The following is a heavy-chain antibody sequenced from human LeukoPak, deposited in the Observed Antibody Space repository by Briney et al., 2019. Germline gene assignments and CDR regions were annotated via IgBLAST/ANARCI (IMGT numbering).Heavy chain of an antibody. Sequence: GGSLRLSCAASEFTFSTYWMSWVRQAPGKGLEWVSSISSSSSYIYYADSVKGRFTISRDNAKNSLYLQMNSLRAEDTAVYYCARDIRPGIAVAGMDYWGQGTLVTVSS. V-gene: IGHV3-21*01. D-gene: IGHD6-19*01. CDR3: ARDIRPGIAVAGMDY. CDR2: ISSSSSYI. CDR1: EFTFSTYW. J-gene: IGHJ4*02.